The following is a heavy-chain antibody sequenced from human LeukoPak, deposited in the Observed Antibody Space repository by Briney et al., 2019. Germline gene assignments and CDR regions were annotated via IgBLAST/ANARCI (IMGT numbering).Heavy chain of an antibody. CDR3: ARDPPSGYSGYDSF. V-gene: IGHV4-61*02. Sequence: SETLSLTCTVSGGSISSGSYYWSWIRQPAGTGLEWIGRIYTSGSTNYNPSLKSRVTISVDTSKNQFSLKLSSVTAADTAVYYCARDPPSGYSGYDSFWGQGTLVTVSS. D-gene: IGHD5-12*01. J-gene: IGHJ4*02. CDR2: IYTSGST. CDR1: GGSISSGSYY.